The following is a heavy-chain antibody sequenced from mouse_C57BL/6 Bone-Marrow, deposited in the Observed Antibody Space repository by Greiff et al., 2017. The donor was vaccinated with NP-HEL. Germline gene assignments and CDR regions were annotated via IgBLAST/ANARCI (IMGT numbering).Heavy chain of an antibody. CDR3: AKKGGFYYGSSPLYWYFDV. D-gene: IGHD1-1*01. V-gene: IGHV2-3*01. J-gene: IGHJ1*03. Sequence: VKLMESGPGLVAPSQSLSITCTVSGFSLTSYGVSWVRQPPGKGLEWLGVIWGDGSTNYHSALISRLSISKDNSKSQVFLKLNSLQTDDTATYYCAKKGGFYYGSSPLYWYFDVWGTGTTVTVSS. CDR2: IWGDGST. CDR1: GFSLTSYG.